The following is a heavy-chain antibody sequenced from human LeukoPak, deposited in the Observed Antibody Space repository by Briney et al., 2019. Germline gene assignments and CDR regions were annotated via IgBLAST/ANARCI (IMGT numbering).Heavy chain of an antibody. D-gene: IGHD4-17*01. V-gene: IGHV5-51*01. Sequence: GESLKISCKGSGYRFTSYWIGGVRQMPGKGLEWGGIIYPDESDTRYSPSFQDQVIISADKSISTAYLQWSSLKASDTAMYYCARHYPGGDYFIDYWGQGTLVTVSS. CDR2: IYPDESDT. CDR1: GYRFTSYW. J-gene: IGHJ4*02. CDR3: ARHYPGGDYFIDY.